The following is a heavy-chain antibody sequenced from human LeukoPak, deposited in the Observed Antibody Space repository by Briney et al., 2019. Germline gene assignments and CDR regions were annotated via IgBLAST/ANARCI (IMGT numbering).Heavy chain of an antibody. CDR2: IIPIFGIA. CDR1: GGTFSSYA. CDR3: ARDPLDMGEGSLPRAYYYYGMDV. J-gene: IGHJ6*02. V-gene: IGHV1-69*04. Sequence: GSSVKVSCKASGGTFSSYAISWVRQAPGQGLEWMGRIIPIFGIANYAQKFQGRVTITADKSTSTAYMELSSLRSEDTAVYYCARDPLDMGEGSLPRAYYYYGMDVWGQGTTVTVSS. D-gene: IGHD3-16*01.